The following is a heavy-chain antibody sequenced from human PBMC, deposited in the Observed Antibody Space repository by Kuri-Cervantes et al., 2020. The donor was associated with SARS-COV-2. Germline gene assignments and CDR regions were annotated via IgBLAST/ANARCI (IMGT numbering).Heavy chain of an antibody. CDR1: GGTFSSYA. V-gene: IGHV1-69*13. CDR3: ARSGWTSGSYYVDWFDP. Sequence: SVKVSCKASGGTFSSYAISWVRQAPGQGLEWMGGIIPIFGTANYAQKFQGRVTITADESTSTAYVELSSLRSEDTAVYYRARSGWTSGSYYVDWFDPWGQGTLVTVSS. D-gene: IGHD1-26*01. J-gene: IGHJ5*02. CDR2: IIPIFGTA.